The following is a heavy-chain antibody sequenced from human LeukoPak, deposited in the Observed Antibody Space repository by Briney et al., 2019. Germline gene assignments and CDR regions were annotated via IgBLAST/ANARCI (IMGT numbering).Heavy chain of an antibody. CDR3: AKEGFLVVVTAEDAFDI. V-gene: IGHV3-30*02. Sequence: GGSLRLSCAASGFTLSSYGMHWVRQAPGKGLEWVAFIRYDGSNKYYADSVKGRFTISRDNSKNTLYLQMNSLRAEDTAVYYCAKEGFLVVVTAEDAFDIWGQGTMVTISS. J-gene: IGHJ3*02. CDR2: IRYDGSNK. D-gene: IGHD2-21*02. CDR1: GFTLSSYG.